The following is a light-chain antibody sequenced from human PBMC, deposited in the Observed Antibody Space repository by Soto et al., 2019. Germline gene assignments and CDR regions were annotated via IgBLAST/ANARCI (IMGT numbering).Light chain of an antibody. J-gene: IGKJ4*01. CDR3: QQYGSSLLT. V-gene: IGKV3-20*01. CDR2: GAS. Sequence: EIVLTQSPGTLSLSPGERATLSCRASQSVSSSYLAWYQQKPGQAPRLLIYGASSRATGIPDRFSGSGSGTDFTHTISRLEPEDFAVYYCQQYGSSLLTFGGGTKVDIK. CDR1: QSVSSSY.